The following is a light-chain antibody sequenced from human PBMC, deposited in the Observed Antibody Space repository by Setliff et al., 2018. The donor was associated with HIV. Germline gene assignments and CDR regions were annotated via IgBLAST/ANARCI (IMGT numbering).Light chain of an antibody. CDR2: DVR. J-gene: IGLJ1*01. CDR3: SSYTGVTQYV. Sequence: QSALTQPASVSGSPGQSITTACTGTISDVGAYDYVSWYQQHPGKAPKLIIFDVRERPSGVSHRFSASKSGNTASLTISGLQADDEADYFCSSYTGVTQYVFGSGTKSPS. CDR1: ISDVGAYDY. V-gene: IGLV2-14*03.